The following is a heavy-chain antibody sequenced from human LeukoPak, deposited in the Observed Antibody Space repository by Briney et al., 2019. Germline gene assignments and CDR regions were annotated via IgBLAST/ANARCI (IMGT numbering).Heavy chain of an antibody. CDR3: ARESINYYDSSGYFDY. Sequence: ASVKASCKASGYTFTGYYMHWVRQAPGQGLEWMGQINPNSGGTNYAQKFQGRVTMTRDTSISTAYMELSRLRSDDTAVYYCARESINYYDSSGYFDYWGQGTLVTVSS. CDR1: GYTFTGYY. J-gene: IGHJ4*02. D-gene: IGHD3-22*01. CDR2: INPNSGGT. V-gene: IGHV1-2*06.